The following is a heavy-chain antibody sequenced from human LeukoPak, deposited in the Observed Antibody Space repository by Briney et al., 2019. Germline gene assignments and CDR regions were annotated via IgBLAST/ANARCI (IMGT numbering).Heavy chain of an antibody. J-gene: IGHJ6*03. D-gene: IGHD5-18*01. V-gene: IGHV4-34*01. Sequence: SETLSLTCAVYGGSFSGYYWSWIRQPPGKGLEWIGEINHSGSTNYNPSLKSRVTISVDTSKNQFSLKLSSVTAADTAVYYCARGVSAGYGYRTTYYYYYMDVWGKGTTVTVSS. CDR2: INHSGST. CDR3: ARGVSAGYGYRTTYYYYYMDV. CDR1: GGSFSGYY.